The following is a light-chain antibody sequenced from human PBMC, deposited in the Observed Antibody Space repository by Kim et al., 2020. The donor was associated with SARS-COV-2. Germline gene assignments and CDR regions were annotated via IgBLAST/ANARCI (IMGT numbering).Light chain of an antibody. CDR1: SSNIGAGYD. V-gene: IGLV1-40*01. CDR3: QSYDNSLSGPYV. J-gene: IGLJ1*01. Sequence: QSVLTQPPSVSGAPGQRVTISCTGSSSNIGAGYDVHWYQQLPGTAPKRLIYGNSNRPSGVPDRFSGSKSGTSASLAITGLQAEDEADYYCQSYDNSLSGPYVFGTGTKVTVL. CDR2: GNS.